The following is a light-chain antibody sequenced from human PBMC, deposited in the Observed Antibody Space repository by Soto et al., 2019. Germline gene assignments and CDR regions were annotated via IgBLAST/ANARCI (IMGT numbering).Light chain of an antibody. CDR1: QDIGSD. Sequence: DIQMTQSPFSLSRSVGDRVTITCRASQDIGSDLGWYHQKPGNAPQRLIYSASSLQSGVPSRFSGSGSGTYFTLTISSLQPEDFATYYCLQHSSFLYTFGQGTKLEIK. V-gene: IGKV1-17*01. CDR3: LQHSSFLYT. J-gene: IGKJ2*01. CDR2: SAS.